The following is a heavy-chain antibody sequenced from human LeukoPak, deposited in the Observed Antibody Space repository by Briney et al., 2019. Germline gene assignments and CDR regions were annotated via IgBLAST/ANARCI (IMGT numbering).Heavy chain of an antibody. CDR2: IYYSGST. Sequence: KPSETLSLTCTVSGGSISSYYWSWIRQPPGKGLEWIGYIYYSGSTNYNPSLKSRVTISVDTSKNQFSLKLSSVTAADTAVYYCAGSDYYDSSGYYYRVPVWFDPWGQGTLVTVSS. J-gene: IGHJ5*02. D-gene: IGHD3-22*01. CDR1: GGSISSYY. CDR3: AGSDYYDSSGYYYRVPVWFDP. V-gene: IGHV4-59*08.